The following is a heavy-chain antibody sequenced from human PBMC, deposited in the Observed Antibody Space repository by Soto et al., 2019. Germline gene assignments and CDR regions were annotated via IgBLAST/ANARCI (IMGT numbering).Heavy chain of an antibody. Sequence: VQLAESGGGLIQPGGSLRLSCAASGFTVSSHYMSWVRQGPGKGLEWVSVIYKGGSTYYADSVKGRFTISRDNSKNTVFLQMNSLRAEDTAVYYCASTWDGATFYYFDYWGQGTLVTVSS. V-gene: IGHV3-53*01. CDR1: GFTVSSHY. D-gene: IGHD1-26*01. J-gene: IGHJ4*02. CDR2: IYKGGST. CDR3: ASTWDGATFYYFDY.